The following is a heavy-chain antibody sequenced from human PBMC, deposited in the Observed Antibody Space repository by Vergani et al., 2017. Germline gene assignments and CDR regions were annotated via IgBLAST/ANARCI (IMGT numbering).Heavy chain of an antibody. V-gene: IGHV4-39*07. J-gene: IGHJ6*03. CDR2: IYYSGST. D-gene: IGHD3-16*01. CDR3: ARDYGGMDYYYMDV. Sequence: QLQLQESGPGLVKPSETLSLTCTVSGGSISSSSYYWGWIRQPPGNGLEWIGCIYYSGSTYYNPSLKIRLTISVDTSKNQFSLKLSSVTAADTAVYHCARDYGGMDYYYMDVWGKGTTVTVSS. CDR1: GGSISSSSYY.